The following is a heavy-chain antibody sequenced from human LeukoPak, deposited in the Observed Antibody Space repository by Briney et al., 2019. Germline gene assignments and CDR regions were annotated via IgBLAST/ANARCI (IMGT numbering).Heavy chain of an antibody. V-gene: IGHV1-18*01. CDR3: ARDRYSGYDPRRGKTFDY. CDR2: ISAYNGNT. J-gene: IGHJ4*02. D-gene: IGHD5-12*01. Sequence: ASVKVSCKASGYTFTSYGISWVRQAPGQGLEWMGWISAYNGNTNYAQKLQGRVTMTTDTSTSTAYMELRSLRSDDTAVYCCARDRYSGYDPRRGKTFDYWGQGTLVTVSS. CDR1: GYTFTSYG.